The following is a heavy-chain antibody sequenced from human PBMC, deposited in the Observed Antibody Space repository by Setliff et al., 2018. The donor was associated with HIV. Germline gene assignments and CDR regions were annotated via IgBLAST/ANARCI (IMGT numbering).Heavy chain of an antibody. CDR2: INTNTGNP. CDR1: GYTFNNYA. J-gene: IGHJ4*02. V-gene: IGHV7-4-1*02. CDR3: ARDLKRPNSNFWGGYPIPFDS. D-gene: IGHD3-3*01. Sequence: ASVKVSCKASGYTFNNYAMNWVRQAPGEGLELMGWINTNTGNPTYAQGFTGRFVFSLDTSVSTAYLQISSLKAEDTAVYFCARDLKRPNSNFWGGYPIPFDSWGQGTLVTVSS.